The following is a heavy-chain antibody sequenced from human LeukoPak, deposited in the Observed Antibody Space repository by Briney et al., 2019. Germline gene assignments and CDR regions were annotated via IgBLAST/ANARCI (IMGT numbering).Heavy chain of an antibody. V-gene: IGHV4-61*01. CDR1: GGSISSGYY. D-gene: IGHD6-25*01. CDR3: ARDSAQGLF. CDR2: IYYSGST. J-gene: IGHJ4*02. Sequence: SETLSLTCGVSGGSISSGYYWGWIRQPPGKGLEWIGYIYYSGSTNYNPSLKSRVTISVDTSKNQFSLKLSSVTAADTAVYYCARDSAQGLFWGQGTLVTVSS.